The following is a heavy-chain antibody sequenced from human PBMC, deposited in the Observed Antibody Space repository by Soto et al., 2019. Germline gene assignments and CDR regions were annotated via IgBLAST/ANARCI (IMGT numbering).Heavy chain of an antibody. CDR3: ASSGYCSGGSCSYPQYYFYGMDV. CDR1: GGTFSRYA. D-gene: IGHD2-15*01. CDR2: IIPIFGTA. J-gene: IGHJ6*02. Sequence: SVKVSCTASGGTFSRYAISWVRQAPGQGLEWMGGIIPIFGTANYAQKFQGRVTITADESTSTAYMELSSLRSEDTAVYYCASSGYCSGGSCSYPQYYFYGMDVWGQGTGVTGSS. V-gene: IGHV1-69*13.